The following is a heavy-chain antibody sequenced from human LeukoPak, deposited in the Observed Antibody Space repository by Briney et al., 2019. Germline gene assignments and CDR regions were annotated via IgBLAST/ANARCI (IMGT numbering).Heavy chain of an antibody. V-gene: IGHV3-23*01. D-gene: IGHD6-19*01. CDR2: ISGSGGST. CDR3: ATPPVAGHY. Sequence: GGSLRLSCTASGFTFSGYGMHWVRQAPGKGLEWVSAISGSGGSTYYADSVKGRFTISRDNSKNTLYLQMNSLRAEDTAVYYCATPPVAGHYWGQGTLVTVSS. J-gene: IGHJ4*02. CDR1: GFTFSGYG.